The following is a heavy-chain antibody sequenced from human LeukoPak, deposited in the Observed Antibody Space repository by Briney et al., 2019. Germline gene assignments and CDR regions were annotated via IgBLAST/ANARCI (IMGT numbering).Heavy chain of an antibody. CDR1: GGSFSGYY. Sequence: PSETLSLTCAVYGGSFSGYYWSWIRQPPGKGLEWIGEINHSGSTNYNPSLKSRVTISVDTSKNQFSLKLSSVTAADTAVYYCARPKGDSSSSSAFDIWGQGTMVTVSS. D-gene: IGHD6-6*01. V-gene: IGHV4-34*01. CDR2: INHSGST. CDR3: ARPKGDSSSSSAFDI. J-gene: IGHJ3*02.